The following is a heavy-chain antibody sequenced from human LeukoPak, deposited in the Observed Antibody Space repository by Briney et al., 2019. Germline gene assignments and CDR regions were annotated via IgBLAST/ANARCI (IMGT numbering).Heavy chain of an antibody. CDR1: GFTFSSYW. J-gene: IGHJ3*02. CDR3: ARGGYSYGYDAFDI. Sequence: GGSLRLSCAASGFTFSSYWMHWVRQAPGKGLVWVSRINSDGSSTSYADSVKGRFTISRDNSKNTLYLQMNSLRAEDTAVYYCARGGYSYGYDAFDIWGQGTMVTVSS. V-gene: IGHV3-74*01. CDR2: INSDGSST. D-gene: IGHD5-18*01.